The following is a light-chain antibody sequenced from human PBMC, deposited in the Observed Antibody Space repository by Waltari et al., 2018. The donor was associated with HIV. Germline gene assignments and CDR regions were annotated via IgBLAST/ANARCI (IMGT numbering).Light chain of an antibody. CDR2: GTS. J-gene: IGLJ3*02. CDR1: TPNIGIKT. Sequence: QSVVTQPPSVSGTPGQTVTIPCSGSTPNIGIKTVNWYQHLPGTAPKLLLYGTSQRPSGVPARFSASKSGTSASLAISGLQSEDEADYYCASWDASLNGWVFGGGTKLTVL. V-gene: IGLV1-44*01. CDR3: ASWDASLNGWV.